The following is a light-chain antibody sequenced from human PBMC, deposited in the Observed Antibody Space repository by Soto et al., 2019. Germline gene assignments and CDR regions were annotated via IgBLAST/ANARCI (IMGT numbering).Light chain of an antibody. Sequence: EIVLTQSPGTLSLSPGERATLSCRASQSVSSNYLAWYQQKPGQAPRLLIYGSSSRATGIPDRFSGSGSGTDFTLTISRLEPEDFALYFCQQYGNSPPYTVGQGTKVEIK. CDR2: GSS. V-gene: IGKV3-20*01. CDR3: QQYGNSPPYT. J-gene: IGKJ2*01. CDR1: QSVSSNY.